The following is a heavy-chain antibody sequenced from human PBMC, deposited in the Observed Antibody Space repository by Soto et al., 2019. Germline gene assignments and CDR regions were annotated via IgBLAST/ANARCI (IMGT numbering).Heavy chain of an antibody. Sequence: QITLKESGPTLVKPTQTLTLTCTFSGFSLSSTRMAVGWIRQPPGKALEWLALIYWDDDKRYSPFLKSRLTITTDTSKILVVLTMSNMDPVDTARYYCAHIVVAGLGYYFDYWGQGTLVTVSS. CDR2: IYWDDDK. CDR1: GFSLSSTRMA. CDR3: AHIVVAGLGYYFDY. V-gene: IGHV2-5*02. J-gene: IGHJ4*02. D-gene: IGHD6-19*01.